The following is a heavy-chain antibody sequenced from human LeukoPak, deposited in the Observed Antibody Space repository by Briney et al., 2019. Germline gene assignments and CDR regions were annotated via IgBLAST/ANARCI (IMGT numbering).Heavy chain of an antibody. J-gene: IGHJ4*02. D-gene: IGHD5-24*01. Sequence: GGSLRLSCAASGFTFSSYVMHWVRQAPGKGLEWVAIISYDGSNEYYADSVKGRFTISRDNSKNTLYLQMNSLRAADTAVYYCARHRSGWLQSSFDYWGQGTLVTVSS. V-gene: IGHV3-30*04. CDR1: GFTFSSYV. CDR3: ARHRSGWLQSSFDY. CDR2: ISYDGSNE.